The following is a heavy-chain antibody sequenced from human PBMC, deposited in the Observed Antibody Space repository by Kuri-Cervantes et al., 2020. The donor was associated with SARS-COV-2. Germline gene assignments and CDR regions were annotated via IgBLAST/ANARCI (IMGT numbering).Heavy chain of an antibody. CDR3: ARGVGSGIVVVPAAMRSSFDI. Sequence: ASVKVSCKASGYTFTGYYMHWVRQAPGQGLEWMGWINPNSGGTNYAQKFQGWVTMTRDTSISTVYMELSRQRSDDTAVYYCARGVGSGIVVVPAAMRSSFDIWGQGTMVTVSS. J-gene: IGHJ3*02. CDR2: INPNSGGT. D-gene: IGHD2-2*01. CDR1: GYTFTGYY. V-gene: IGHV1-2*04.